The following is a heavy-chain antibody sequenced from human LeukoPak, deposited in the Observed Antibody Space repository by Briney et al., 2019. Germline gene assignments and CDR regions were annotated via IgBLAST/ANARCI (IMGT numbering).Heavy chain of an antibody. D-gene: IGHD6-13*01. CDR2: IYYSGNT. J-gene: IGHJ3*02. CDR1: GDSINSYY. CDR3: ARVSGSSSWYFAFDI. Sequence: SETLSLTCTVSGDSINSYYWSWIRQPPGKGLEWIGYIYYSGNTNYNPSLKSRVTISVDTSKNQFSLKLSSVTAADTAVYYCARVSGSSSWYFAFDIWGQGTMVTVSS. V-gene: IGHV4-59*12.